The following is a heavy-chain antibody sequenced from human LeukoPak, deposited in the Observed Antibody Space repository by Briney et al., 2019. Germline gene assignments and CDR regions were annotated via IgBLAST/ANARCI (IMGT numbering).Heavy chain of an antibody. D-gene: IGHD3-22*01. V-gene: IGHV4-39*07. J-gene: IGHJ6*03. CDR1: GGSISSSSDY. Sequence: PSETLSLTCSVSGGSISSSSDYWGWVRQPPGEGLEWIGSIHYTGSTYYNPSLKSRVTMSLDTPKNQFSPKLSSVTAADTAVYYCARTGYYDSSGYYYYYYYYYMDVWGKGTTVTVSS. CDR2: IHYTGST. CDR3: ARTGYYDSSGYYYYYYYYYMDV.